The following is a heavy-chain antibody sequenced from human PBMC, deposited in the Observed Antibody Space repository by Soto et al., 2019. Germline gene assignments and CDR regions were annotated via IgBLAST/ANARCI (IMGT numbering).Heavy chain of an antibody. CDR1: GFTFNTYA. Sequence: EVHLLESGGGLVQPGGSLRLSCAGSGFTFNTYAMTWVRQAPGKGLEGVSMISDSGSTYYSGSVRGRFTISRDNSKSTLYLQINSLRADDTAIYYCAKHWGTPAPDVYWGQGTLVTVSS. CDR3: AKHWGTPAPDVY. V-gene: IGHV3-23*01. D-gene: IGHD6-13*01. CDR2: ISDSGST. J-gene: IGHJ4*02.